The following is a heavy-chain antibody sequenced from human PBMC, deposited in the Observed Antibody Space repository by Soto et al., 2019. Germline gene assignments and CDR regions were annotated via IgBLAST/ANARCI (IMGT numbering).Heavy chain of an antibody. J-gene: IGHJ4*02. Sequence: QVHLVESGGGVVQPGRFLRLSGAASGFTFSSYSKHWVRQAPGKGLEWVAVISYDGSDIYYADSLKGRFTISRDNSKNTLYLQMNSLRLEDTAVYYCARVYSSLDYGIDYWGQGTLVTVSS. CDR2: ISYDGSDI. CDR3: ARVYSSLDYGIDY. D-gene: IGHD6-19*01. V-gene: IGHV3-30-3*01. CDR1: GFTFSSYS.